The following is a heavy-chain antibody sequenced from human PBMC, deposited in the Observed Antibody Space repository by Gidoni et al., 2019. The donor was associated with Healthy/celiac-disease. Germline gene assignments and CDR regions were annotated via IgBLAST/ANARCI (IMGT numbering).Heavy chain of an antibody. CDR1: GYTFTSYY. J-gene: IGHJ4*02. V-gene: IGHV1-46*01. Sequence: QVQLVQSGAEVKKPGASVKVSCKASGYTFTSYYMHWVRQAPGQGLELMGIINPSGGSTSYAQKFQGRVTMTRDTSTSTVYMELSSLRSEDTAVYYCAREGTIFGVVTPFDYWGQGTLVTVSS. CDR2: INPSGGST. CDR3: AREGTIFGVVTPFDY. D-gene: IGHD3-3*01.